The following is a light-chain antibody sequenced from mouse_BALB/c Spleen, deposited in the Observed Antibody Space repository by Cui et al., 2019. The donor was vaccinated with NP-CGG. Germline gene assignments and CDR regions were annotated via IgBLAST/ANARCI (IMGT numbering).Light chain of an antibody. Sequence: QAVVLQEPALTTSPGETVTLTCRSNTGAVTTSNYAYWVQEKPDHLFTGLIGGTNNRVPGVPARFSGSLIGDKAALTITGAQTEDEAIYFCALWYSNHWVFGGGTKLTVL. CDR1: TGAVTTSNY. V-gene: IGLV1*01. CDR3: ALWYSNHWV. J-gene: IGLJ1*01. CDR2: GTN.